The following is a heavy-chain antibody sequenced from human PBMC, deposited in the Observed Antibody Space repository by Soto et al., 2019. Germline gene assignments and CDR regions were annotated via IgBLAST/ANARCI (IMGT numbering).Heavy chain of an antibody. Sequence: GGSPRLSCAASGFTFSTYSMTWLRQAPGKGLQWVSTISNSGGSTYYIDSVKGRFTISRDNSKNTLYLQMNSLRAEDTAVYYYAKDWTSIWGQGTMVTVSS. CDR2: ISNSGGST. CDR3: AKDWTSI. V-gene: IGHV3-23*01. J-gene: IGHJ3*02. CDR1: GFTFSTYS. D-gene: IGHD3-3*01.